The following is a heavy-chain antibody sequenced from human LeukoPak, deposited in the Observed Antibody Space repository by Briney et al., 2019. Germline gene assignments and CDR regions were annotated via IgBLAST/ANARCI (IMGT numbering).Heavy chain of an antibody. Sequence: GASVKVSCKASGGTFSSYAISWVRQAPGQGLEWMGGIIPIFGTANYAQKFQGRVTITTDESTSTAYMELSSLRSDDTAVYYCARARTDLWFGDLAYAFEIWGPGTVVTVSS. J-gene: IGHJ3*02. D-gene: IGHD3-10*01. CDR3: ARARTDLWFGDLAYAFEI. CDR2: IIPIFGTA. V-gene: IGHV1-69*05. CDR1: GGTFSSYA.